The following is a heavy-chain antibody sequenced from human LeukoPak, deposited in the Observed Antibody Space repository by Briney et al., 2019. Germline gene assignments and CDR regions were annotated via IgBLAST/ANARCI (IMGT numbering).Heavy chain of an antibody. CDR1: GFTFRSHA. CDR3: AKYPARGFGELFLQYYFDY. V-gene: IGHV3-23*01. D-gene: IGHD3-10*01. Sequence: GGSLRLSCEASGFTFRSHAMNWVRQAPGKGLEWVSAISGSGGSTYYADSVKGRFTISRDNSKNTLYLQMNSLRAEDTAVYYCAKYPARGFGELFLQYYFDYWGQGTLVTVSS. CDR2: ISGSGGST. J-gene: IGHJ4*02.